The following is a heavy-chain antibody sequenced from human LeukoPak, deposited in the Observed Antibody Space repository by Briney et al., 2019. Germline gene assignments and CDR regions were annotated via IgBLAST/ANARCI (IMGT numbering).Heavy chain of an antibody. J-gene: IGHJ4*02. V-gene: IGHV4-31*03. CDR1: GGSISSGGYY. D-gene: IGHD3-22*01. CDR3: ARSHYDSSGDGYFDY. Sequence: SETLSLTCTVSGGSISSGGYYWSWIRQHPGKGLEWIGYIYYSGSTYYNPSLKSRVTISVDTSKNQFSLKLSSVTAADTAVYYCARSHYDSSGDGYFDYWGQGTLVTVSS. CDR2: IYYSGST.